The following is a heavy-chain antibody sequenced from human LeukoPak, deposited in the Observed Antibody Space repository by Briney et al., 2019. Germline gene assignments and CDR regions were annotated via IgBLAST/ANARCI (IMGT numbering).Heavy chain of an antibody. D-gene: IGHD1-26*01. Sequence: GESLQISCKGSGYSFTTYWIGWVRQIPGKGLEWMGIIYPDDSDTRYSPSFQGQVTISVDKSISTAYLQWSSLKASDTAMYYCARHNIVGDTSWFDPWGQGTLVTVSS. CDR3: ARHNIVGDTSWFDP. V-gene: IGHV5-51*01. J-gene: IGHJ5*02. CDR1: GYSFTTYW. CDR2: IYPDDSDT.